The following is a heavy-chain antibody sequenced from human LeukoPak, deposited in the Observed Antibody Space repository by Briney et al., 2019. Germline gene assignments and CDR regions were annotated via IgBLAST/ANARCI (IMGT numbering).Heavy chain of an antibody. CDR1: GFTFSTFW. D-gene: IGHD3-10*01. CDR3: NVRRGPDSDY. CDR2: ISNDGSTT. V-gene: IGHV3-74*01. J-gene: IGHJ4*02. Sequence: PGGSLRLSCAASGFTFSTFWMHWVRQTPGKGLVWVSRISNDGSTTHYADSVKGRFTISRDNAKNTLFLHMNSLRAEDTAVYYCNVRRGPDSDYWGQGTLVTVPS.